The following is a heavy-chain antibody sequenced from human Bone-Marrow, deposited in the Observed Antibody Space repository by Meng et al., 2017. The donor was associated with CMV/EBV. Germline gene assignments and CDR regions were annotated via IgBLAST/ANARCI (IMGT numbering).Heavy chain of an antibody. V-gene: IGHV1-2*02. CDR2: INPINGDT. CDR3: ASYCSTTTCYSNINFYYYAMDV. J-gene: IGHJ6*02. Sequence: ASVKVSCKASGYIFTDYYIHWVRQAPGQGLEWMGWINPINGDTNFVQRFQGRVTMTRDTSISTAYMELSRLTSDDTAVYFCASYCSTTTCYSNINFYYYAMDVWGQGTTVTVPS. CDR1: GYIFTDYY. D-gene: IGHD2-2*01.